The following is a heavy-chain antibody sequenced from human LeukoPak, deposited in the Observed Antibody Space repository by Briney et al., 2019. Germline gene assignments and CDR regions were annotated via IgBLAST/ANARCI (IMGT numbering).Heavy chain of an antibody. Sequence: PGGSLRLSCAASGFTFSTYNMNWVRQAPGKGLEWVSAISGSGGSTYYADSVKGRFTISRDNSKNTLYLQMNSLRAEDTAVYYCAKDKRGVEAIDYWGQGTLVTVSS. D-gene: IGHD2-8*01. CDR3: AKDKRGVEAIDY. CDR2: ISGSGGST. V-gene: IGHV3-23*01. CDR1: GFTFSTYN. J-gene: IGHJ4*02.